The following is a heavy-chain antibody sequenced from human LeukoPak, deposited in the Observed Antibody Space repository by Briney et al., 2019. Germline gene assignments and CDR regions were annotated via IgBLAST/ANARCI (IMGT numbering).Heavy chain of an antibody. CDR3: ARGVGSGQWVNWFDP. CDR2: IYYSGST. Sequence: PSQTLSLTCTVSGGSISSGGYYWSWIRQHPGKGLEWIGYIYYSGSTYYNPSLKSRVTISVDTSKNQFSLKLSSVTAADTAVYYCARGVGSGQWVNWFDPWGQGTLVTVSS. V-gene: IGHV4-31*03. CDR1: GGSISSGGYY. J-gene: IGHJ5*02. D-gene: IGHD3-10*01.